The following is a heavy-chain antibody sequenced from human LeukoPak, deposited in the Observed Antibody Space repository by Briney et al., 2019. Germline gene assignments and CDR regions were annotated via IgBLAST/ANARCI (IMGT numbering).Heavy chain of an antibody. J-gene: IGHJ4*02. D-gene: IGHD3-10*01. CDR2: ISSSSSYI. CDR1: GFTLSSYT. V-gene: IGHV3-21*04. CDR3: AKEGSALWFGELSYYFDF. Sequence: GGSLRLSCAASGFTLSSYTMKWVRQAPGKGLEWVSSISSSSSYIYYTDSVKGRFTISRDNFKNTLYLQMNSLRAEDTAVYYCAKEGSALWFGELSYYFDFWGQGTLVTVSS.